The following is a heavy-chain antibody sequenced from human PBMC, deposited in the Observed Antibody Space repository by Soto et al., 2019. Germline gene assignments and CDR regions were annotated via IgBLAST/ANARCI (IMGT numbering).Heavy chain of an antibody. Sequence: SETLSLTCTVSDGSISSGDYYWSWIRQPPGKGLEWIGYIYYSGSTYYNPSLKSRVTISVDTSKNQFSLKLSSVTAADTAVYYCVRVGLAAVGYFQHWGQGTLVTVSS. CDR1: DGSISSGDYY. CDR2: IYYSGST. CDR3: VRVGLAAVGYFQH. V-gene: IGHV4-30-4*01. J-gene: IGHJ1*01. D-gene: IGHD6-13*01.